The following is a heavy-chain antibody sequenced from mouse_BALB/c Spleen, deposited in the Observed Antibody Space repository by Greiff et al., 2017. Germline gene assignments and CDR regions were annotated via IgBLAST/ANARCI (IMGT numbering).Heavy chain of an antibody. CDR2: ISSGGSYT. D-gene: IGHD2-4*01. J-gene: IGHJ2*01. Sequence: DVMLVESGGGLVKPGGSLKLSCAASGFTFSSYAMSWVRQSPEKRLEWVAEISSGGSYTYYPDTVTGRFTISRDNAKNTLYLEMSSLRSEDTAMYYCARAGITTLDYWGQGTTLTVSS. CDR3: ARAGITTLDY. CDR1: GFTFSSYA. V-gene: IGHV5-9-4*01.